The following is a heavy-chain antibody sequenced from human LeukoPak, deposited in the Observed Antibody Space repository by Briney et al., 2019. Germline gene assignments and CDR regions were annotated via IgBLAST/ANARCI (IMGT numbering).Heavy chain of an antibody. CDR1: GYSFTGYD. V-gene: IGHV1-2*02. D-gene: IGHD3-10*01. CDR3: AREYYYSSGNYYNRIDY. J-gene: IGHJ4*02. Sequence: VASVTVSCKASGYSFTGYDMHWVRQAPGQGLEWMGWISPNSGGTNYAQKVQGRVTMTRDTSISTASLELSRLRSDDTAVYYCAREYYYSSGNYYNRIDYWGQGTLVTVSS. CDR2: ISPNSGGT.